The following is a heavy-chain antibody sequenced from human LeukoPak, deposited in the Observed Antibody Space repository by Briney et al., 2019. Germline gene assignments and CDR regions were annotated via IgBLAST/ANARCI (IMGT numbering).Heavy chain of an antibody. CDR3: ARLMFRGIIRGSSAFDI. J-gene: IGHJ3*02. D-gene: IGHD3-10*01. CDR2: IYPGDSDT. V-gene: IGHV5-51*01. Sequence: GESLKISCSGIGYSFTNFWIGWVRQMPGKGLEFMGIIYPGDSDTTYSPSFQGQVTISVDKSINTAYLQWSTLKASDTAMYFCARLMFRGIIRGSSAFDIWGQGTMDTVSS. CDR1: GYSFTNFW.